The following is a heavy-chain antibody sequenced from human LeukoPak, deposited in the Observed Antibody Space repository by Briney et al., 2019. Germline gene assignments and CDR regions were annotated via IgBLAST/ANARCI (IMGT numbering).Heavy chain of an antibody. D-gene: IGHD5-12*01. V-gene: IGHV3-23*01. CDR1: GFAFSSYA. J-gene: IGHJ4*02. Sequence: GGSLRLSCAASGFAFSSYAMTWVRQAPGKGLEWVSGITSSGASTYYAASVKGRFTVSRDNSENTLYLQINNLSAEDTGTYYCVKDEDLYSPTWYLFEDWGQGTLVTVSS. CDR2: ITSSGAST. CDR3: VKDEDLYSPTWYLFED.